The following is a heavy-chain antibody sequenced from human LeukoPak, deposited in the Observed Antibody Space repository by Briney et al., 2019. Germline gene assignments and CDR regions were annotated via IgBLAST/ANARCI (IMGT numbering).Heavy chain of an antibody. Sequence: SETLSLTCTVSGASISGYYWSWIRPPPGKGLEGIGYIYYSGSTNYNPSVNSRVAISTDTSKNQFSLKLSSVTAADTAIYYCARGFYSYGSVLHDYWGQGTLVTVSS. D-gene: IGHD3-10*01. V-gene: IGHV4-59*01. CDR2: IYYSGST. CDR3: ARGFYSYGSVLHDY. CDR1: GASISGYY. J-gene: IGHJ4*02.